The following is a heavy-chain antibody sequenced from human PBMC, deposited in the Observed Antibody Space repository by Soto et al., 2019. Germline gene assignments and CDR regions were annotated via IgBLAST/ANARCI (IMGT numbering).Heavy chain of an antibody. CDR3: ARDNADLRLSPRHKDAFDI. D-gene: IGHD3-3*01. CDR2: ISAYNGNT. V-gene: IGHV1-18*01. Sequence: GASVKVSCKASGYTLTSYGISWVRQAPGQGLEWMGWISAYNGNTNYAQKLQGRVTMTTDTSASTAYMELRSLRSDDTAVYYCARDNADLRLSPRHKDAFDIWGQGTMVTVSS. CDR1: GYTLTSYG. J-gene: IGHJ3*02.